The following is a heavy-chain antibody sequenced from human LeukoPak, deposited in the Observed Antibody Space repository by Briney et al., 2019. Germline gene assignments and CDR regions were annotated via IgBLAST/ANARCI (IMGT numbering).Heavy chain of an antibody. CDR2: ISKSGDIT. CDR3: AKDASTTNNFYFFDY. CDR1: GFTFTNYA. J-gene: IGHJ4*02. V-gene: IGHV3-23*01. D-gene: IGHD1-1*01. Sequence: PGGSLRLSCAASGFTFTNYAMTWVRQAPGKGLEWISGISKSGDITFYADFVKGRFTISRDTSKSAVYLQMNNLRAEDTAIYYCAKDASTTNNFYFFDYWGQGALATVSS.